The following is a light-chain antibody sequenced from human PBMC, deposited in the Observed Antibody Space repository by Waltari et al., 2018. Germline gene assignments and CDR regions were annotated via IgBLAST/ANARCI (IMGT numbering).Light chain of an antibody. Sequence: EIVMTQSQATLSVSPGERATLSCRASQSVSNNLAWYQQKPCQAPRLLIYGASTKASGIPARFSGSGSGTEFTLTISSLQSEDFAVYYCQQYDKWPPYTFGQGTKLGI. CDR2: GAS. J-gene: IGKJ2*01. V-gene: IGKV3D-15*01. CDR1: QSVSNN. CDR3: QQYDKWPPYT.